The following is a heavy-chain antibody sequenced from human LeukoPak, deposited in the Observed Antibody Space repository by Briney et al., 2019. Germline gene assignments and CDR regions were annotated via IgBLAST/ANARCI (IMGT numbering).Heavy chain of an antibody. D-gene: IGHD5-18*01. CDR1: GFTFSSYA. V-gene: IGHV3-23*01. Sequence: WGSLRLSCAASGFTFSSYAMSWVRQAPGKGLEWVSVISGNGGRTYYADSVKGRFTISRDNSKNTLSLQMNSLRAEDTAVYYCAKVRDLDTVLGRFDNWGQGTLVTVSS. J-gene: IGHJ5*02. CDR3: AKVRDLDTVLGRFDN. CDR2: ISGNGGRT.